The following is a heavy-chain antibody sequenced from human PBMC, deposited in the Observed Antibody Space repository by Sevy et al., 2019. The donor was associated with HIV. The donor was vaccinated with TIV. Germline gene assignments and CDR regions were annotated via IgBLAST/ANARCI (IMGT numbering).Heavy chain of an antibody. V-gene: IGHV3-23*01. J-gene: IGHJ6*02. CDR3: AKAEAVANYYYYYGMDV. CDR2: ISGSGGST. Sequence: GGSLRLSCAASGFTFSSYAMSWVRQAPGKGLEWVSAISGSGGSTYYADSVKGRFTISRDNSKNTLYLQMNSLGAEDTAVYYCAKAEAVANYYYYYGMDVWGQGTTVTVSS. D-gene: IGHD6-19*01. CDR1: GFTFSSYA.